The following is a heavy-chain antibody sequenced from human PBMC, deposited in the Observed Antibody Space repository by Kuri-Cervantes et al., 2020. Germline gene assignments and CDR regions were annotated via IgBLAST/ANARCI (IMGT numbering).Heavy chain of an antibody. CDR2: ITGGTTI. Sequence: GESLKISCAVSGFTFSDYYMNWIRQAPGKGLEWVSYITGGTTIYYADSVKGRFTISRDNAKNSLYLQMNSLRDEDTAVYYCARELYYYDSSGYYPIDYWGQGTLVTVSS. D-gene: IGHD3-22*01. V-gene: IGHV3-69-1*01. CDR3: ARELYYYDSSGYYPIDY. CDR1: GFTFSDYY. J-gene: IGHJ4*02.